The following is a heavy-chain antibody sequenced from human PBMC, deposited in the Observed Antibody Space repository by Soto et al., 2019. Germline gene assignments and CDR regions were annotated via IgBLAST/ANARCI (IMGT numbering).Heavy chain of an antibody. D-gene: IGHD5-12*01. J-gene: IGHJ4*02. CDR2: ISGSGYST. V-gene: IGHV3-23*01. Sequence: PGGSLRLSCAASGFTFSSYAMSWFRQAPGKGLEWVSAISGSGYSTYYADSVKGRFTISRDNSKNTLYLQMNSLRAEDTAVYYCAKSVPVATVPFDYWGQGTLVTVSS. CDR3: AKSVPVATVPFDY. CDR1: GFTFSSYA.